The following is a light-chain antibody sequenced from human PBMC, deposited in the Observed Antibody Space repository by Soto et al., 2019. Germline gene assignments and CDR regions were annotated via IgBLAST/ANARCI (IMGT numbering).Light chain of an antibody. Sequence: SALTQPPSVSGSPGQSVTISCTGTSSDVGTYNRVSWYQQPPGTAPKLMIYDVTNRPSGVPDRFSGSKSGNTASLTISGLQAEDEADYYCSSYSSSSSPVVFGGGTKLTVL. J-gene: IGLJ2*01. V-gene: IGLV2-18*02. CDR1: SSDVGTYNR. CDR2: DVT. CDR3: SSYSSSSSPVV.